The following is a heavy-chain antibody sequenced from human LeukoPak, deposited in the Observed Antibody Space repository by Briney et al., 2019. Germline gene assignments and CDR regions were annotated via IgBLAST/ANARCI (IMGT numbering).Heavy chain of an antibody. CDR1: GFTFSSHA. CDR3: ARDISGSYTVDY. Sequence: PGRSLRLSCAASGFTFSSHAMHWVRQAPGKGLDWVAVIQYAGSTKYYADSVKGRFTISRDNSRNTLDLQMNSLRAEDTAIYYCARDISGSYTVDYWGQGVLVTVSS. CDR2: IQYAGSTK. V-gene: IGHV3-30-3*01. D-gene: IGHD1-26*01. J-gene: IGHJ4*02.